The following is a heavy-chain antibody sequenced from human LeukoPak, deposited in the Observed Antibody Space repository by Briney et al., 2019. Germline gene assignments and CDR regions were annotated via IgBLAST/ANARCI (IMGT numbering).Heavy chain of an antibody. CDR3: AKSNRDTIFGVVSIPHFDY. V-gene: IGHV3-23*01. CDR2: ISGSSGST. CDR1: GFTFSSYA. Sequence: GGSLRLSCAASGFTFSSYAMSWVRQAPGKGLEWVSAISGSSGSTYYADSVKGRFTISRDNSKNTLYLQMNSLRAEDTAVYYCAKSNRDTIFGVVSIPHFDYWGQGTLVTVSS. J-gene: IGHJ4*02. D-gene: IGHD3-3*01.